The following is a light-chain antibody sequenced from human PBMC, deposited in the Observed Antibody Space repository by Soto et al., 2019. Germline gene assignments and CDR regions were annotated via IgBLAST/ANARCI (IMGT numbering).Light chain of an antibody. J-gene: IGKJ1*01. CDR2: GAS. CDR1: QSISSSY. V-gene: IGKV3-20*01. Sequence: EIVLTQSPGTLSLSPGEGATLSCGASQSISSSYLAWYQHNRGQAPRLLIYGASTRAAGTPDRFSGSGSGTDFTLTISRLEPEDFAVYYCQQYGSSRWTFGQGTKVEIK. CDR3: QQYGSSRWT.